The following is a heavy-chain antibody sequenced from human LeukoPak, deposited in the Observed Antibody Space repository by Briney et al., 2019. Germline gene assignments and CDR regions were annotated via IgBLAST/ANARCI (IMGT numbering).Heavy chain of an antibody. CDR3: TRDRGGYYYGSGGFY. D-gene: IGHD3-10*01. CDR2: IRTKAYGGAT. J-gene: IGHJ4*02. CDR1: GFTFGDYA. Sequence: PGGSLRLSCTASGFTFGDYAMSWFRQAPGKGLEWVAFIRTKAYGGATEYAASVKGRFTISRDDSKSIAYLQMNSLKTEDTAVYYCTRDRGGYYYGSGGFYWGQGTLVTVSS. V-gene: IGHV3-49*03.